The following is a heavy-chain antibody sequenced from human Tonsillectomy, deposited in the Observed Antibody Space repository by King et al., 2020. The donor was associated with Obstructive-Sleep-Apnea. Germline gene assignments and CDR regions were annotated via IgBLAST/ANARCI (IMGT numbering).Heavy chain of an antibody. CDR1: GFSFSNYG. CDR2: IRDDGSNE. Sequence: QLVESGGGVVQPGRSLRLSCAASGFSFSNYGMHWVRQAPGKGLEWVTFIRDDGSNEFYTSSVKGGLTVSRDNSKNTLYPQMNSLRAEDTAVYYCAKDRCSNGVCFVDYWGQGTPVTVSS. D-gene: IGHD2-8*01. V-gene: IGHV3-30*02. J-gene: IGHJ4*02. CDR3: AKDRCSNGVCFVDY.